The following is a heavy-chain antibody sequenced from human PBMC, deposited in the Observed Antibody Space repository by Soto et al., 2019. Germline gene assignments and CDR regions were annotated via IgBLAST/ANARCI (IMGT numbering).Heavy chain of an antibody. CDR2: ISWNSGSI. D-gene: IGHD5-12*01. CDR3: AKDRGYSGYDWCDY. CDR1: GFTFDDYA. J-gene: IGHJ4*02. V-gene: IGHV3-9*01. Sequence: GGSLRLSCAASGFTFDDYAMHWVRQAPGKGLEWVSGISWNSGSIGYADSVKGRFTISRDNAKNSLYLQMNSLRAEDTALYYCAKDRGYSGYDWCDYWGQGTLVTVSS.